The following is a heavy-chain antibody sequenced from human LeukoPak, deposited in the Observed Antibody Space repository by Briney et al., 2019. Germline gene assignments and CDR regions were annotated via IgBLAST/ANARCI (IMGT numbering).Heavy chain of an antibody. D-gene: IGHD3-22*01. CDR3: ARSNSGYYAPLFAYYYYYYMDV. J-gene: IGHJ6*03. V-gene: IGHV1-18*01. CDR1: GYTFTSYG. Sequence: ASVKVSCKASGYTFTSYGISWVRQAPGQGLEWMGRISAYNGNTNYAQKLQGRVTMTTDTSTSTAYMELRSLRSDDTAVYYCARSNSGYYAPLFAYYYYYYMDVWGKGATVTVSS. CDR2: ISAYNGNT.